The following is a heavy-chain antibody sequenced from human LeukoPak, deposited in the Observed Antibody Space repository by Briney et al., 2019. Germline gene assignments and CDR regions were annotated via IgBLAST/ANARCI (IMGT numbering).Heavy chain of an antibody. J-gene: IGHJ5*02. D-gene: IGHD1-26*01. CDR3: ARASFGGATPSSWFDP. V-gene: IGHV4-39*07. CDR1: GGSISSSSYY. CDR2: IYYSGST. Sequence: SETLSLTCTVSGGSISSSSYYWGWIRQPPGKGLEWIGSIYYSGSTYYNPSLKSRVTISVDTSKNQFSPKLSSVTAADTAVYYCARASFGGATPSSWFDPWGQGTLVTVSS.